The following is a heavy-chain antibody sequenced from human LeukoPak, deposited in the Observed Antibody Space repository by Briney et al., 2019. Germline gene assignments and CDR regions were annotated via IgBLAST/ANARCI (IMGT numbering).Heavy chain of an antibody. V-gene: IGHV6-1*01. J-gene: IGHJ4*02. CDR2: TYYRSKWYN. CDR3: ARQPPVTVPWFGEPQPDYYFDY. D-gene: IGHD3-10*01. Sequence: SQTLSLTCAISGDSVSSNSAAWNWIRQSPSRGLEWLGRTYYRSKWYNDYAVSVKSRITINPDTSKNQFSLKLSYVTAADTAVYYCARQPPVTVPWFGEPQPDYYFDYWGQGTLVTVSS. CDR1: GDSVSSNSAA.